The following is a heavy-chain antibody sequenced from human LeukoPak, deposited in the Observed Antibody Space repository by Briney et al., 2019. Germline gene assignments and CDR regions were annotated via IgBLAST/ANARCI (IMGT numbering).Heavy chain of an antibody. V-gene: IGHV1-8*03. Sequence: ASVKVSCKASGYTFTSYDINWVRQATGQGLEWMGWVNPNSGNTGYAQKFQGRVTITRNTSISTAYMELSSLRSEDTAVYYCARGDYDFWSGSPPMDVWGKGTTVTVSS. J-gene: IGHJ6*04. CDR1: GYTFTSYD. CDR3: ARGDYDFWSGSPPMDV. D-gene: IGHD3-3*01. CDR2: VNPNSGNT.